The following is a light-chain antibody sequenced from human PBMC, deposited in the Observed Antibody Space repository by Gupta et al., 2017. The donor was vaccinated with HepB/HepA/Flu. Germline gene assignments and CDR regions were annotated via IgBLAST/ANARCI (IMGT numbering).Light chain of an antibody. CDR1: SSDVGGYNY. J-gene: IGLJ3*02. Sequence: QSALTQPPSASGSPGQSVTISCTGTSSDVGGYNYVSWYQQHPGKAPKLMIYEVSKRPSGVPDRFSGSKCGNTASLTVSGLQAEDEADYYCSSYAGSNILFGGGTKLTVL. V-gene: IGLV2-8*01. CDR3: SSYAGSNIL. CDR2: EVS.